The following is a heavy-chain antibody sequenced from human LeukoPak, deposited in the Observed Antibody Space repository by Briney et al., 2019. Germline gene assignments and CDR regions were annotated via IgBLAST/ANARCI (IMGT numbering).Heavy chain of an antibody. V-gene: IGHV3-74*01. CDR2: INGDGRNI. D-gene: IGHD3-10*01. Sequence: QTGGSLRLSCAASGFTFSSHWMHWVRQAPGKGLVWVSRINGDGRNINYADSVKGRFTISRDNAKNTLYLQMNSLRVEDTAVYYCTRGPPDGSGNYYPGDFWGQGTLVTVSS. CDR1: GFTFSSHW. CDR3: TRGPPDGSGNYYPGDF. J-gene: IGHJ4*02.